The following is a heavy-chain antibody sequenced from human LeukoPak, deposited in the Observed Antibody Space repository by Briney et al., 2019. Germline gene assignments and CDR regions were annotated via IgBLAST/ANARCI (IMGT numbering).Heavy chain of an antibody. J-gene: IGHJ4*02. CDR1: GGSISPYY. CDR2: VYDSGST. V-gene: IGHV4-59*08. D-gene: IGHD1-26*01. Sequence: KPSETLSLTCTVSGGSISPYYWSWIRQPSGKGLEWIGYVYDSGSTNYNPSLKSRVTISVDTSKNQFSLNLSSVTAADTAVYYCARHGGGGESYPRVFDYWGRGTLATVSS. CDR3: ARHGGGGESYPRVFDY.